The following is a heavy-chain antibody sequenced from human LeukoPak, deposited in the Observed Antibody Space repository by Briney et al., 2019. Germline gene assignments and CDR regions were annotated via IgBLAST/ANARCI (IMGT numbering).Heavy chain of an antibody. Sequence: ASVTVSCKASGYTFTSYAMNWVRQAPGQGLEWMGWINTNTGNPTYAQGFTGRFVFSLDTSVSTAYLQISSLKAEDTAVYYCARAFDPVVPAAITSDYWGQGTLVTVSS. CDR3: ARAFDPVVPAAITSDY. J-gene: IGHJ4*02. V-gene: IGHV7-4-1*02. CDR1: GYTFTSYA. D-gene: IGHD2-2*02. CDR2: INTNTGNP.